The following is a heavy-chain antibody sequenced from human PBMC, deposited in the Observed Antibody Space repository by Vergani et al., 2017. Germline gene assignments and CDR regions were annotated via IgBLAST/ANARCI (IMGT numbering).Heavy chain of an antibody. V-gene: IGHV3-11*06. Sequence: QVQLVESGGGLVKPGGSLRLSCAASGFTFSDYYMSWIRQAPGKGLEWVSYISSSSSYTNYADSVKGRFTISRDNAKNSLYLQMNSLRAEDTAVYYCARTMVRYDYFDYWGQGTLVTVSS. CDR3: ARTMVRYDYFDY. J-gene: IGHJ4*02. CDR2: ISSSSSYT. D-gene: IGHD3-10*01. CDR1: GFTFSDYY.